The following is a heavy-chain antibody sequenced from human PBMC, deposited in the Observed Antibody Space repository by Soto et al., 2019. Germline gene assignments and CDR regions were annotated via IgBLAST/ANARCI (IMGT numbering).Heavy chain of an antibody. CDR1: GAALNSGNYY. Sequence: SETLSLTCSVSGAALNSGNYYWSWIRQVPGKGLEWIGHIYVTGAVDYNPSLRDRITISQDTSERQPSLNLRLVTAADTAVYYCARLRIATNNYKWFDPWGQGTLVTVSS. CDR2: IYVTGAV. J-gene: IGHJ5*02. V-gene: IGHV4-31*03. D-gene: IGHD2-21*01. CDR3: ARLRIATNNYKWFDP.